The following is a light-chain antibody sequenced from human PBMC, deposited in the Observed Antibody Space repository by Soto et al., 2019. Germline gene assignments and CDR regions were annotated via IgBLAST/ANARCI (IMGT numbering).Light chain of an antibody. J-gene: IGLJ2*01. Sequence: QSALTXPPSXXXXXXQSVTISCTGTXXDVGGYNSVSWYQQHPGKAPKRVIDEVNKRPSGVPHRLSGSKSDNTASLTVSGLQAEDEAAYYCSSYTGSNTVVFGGGTKLTVL. CDR2: EVN. V-gene: IGLV2-8*01. CDR1: XXDVGGYNS. CDR3: SSYTGSNTVV.